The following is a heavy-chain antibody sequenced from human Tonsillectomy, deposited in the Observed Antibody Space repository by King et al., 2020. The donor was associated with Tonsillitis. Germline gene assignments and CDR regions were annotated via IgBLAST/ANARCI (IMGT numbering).Heavy chain of an antibody. CDR3: TRDPHALDY. Sequence: VQLVESGGTLVQPGGSLRLSCAASGFTFSSYSMNWLRQAPGKGLEWVSYITSSSNTIYYADSVKGRFTISRDNAHNSLSLQMNSLRVDDTAVYYCTRDPHALDYWGQGTLVTVSS. V-gene: IGHV3-48*01. CDR1: GFTFSSYS. CDR2: ITSSSNTI. J-gene: IGHJ4*02.